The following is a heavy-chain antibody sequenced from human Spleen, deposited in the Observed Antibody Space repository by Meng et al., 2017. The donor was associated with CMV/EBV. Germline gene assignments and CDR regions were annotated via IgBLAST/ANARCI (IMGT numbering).Heavy chain of an antibody. Sequence: GESLKISCAASGFTVSSNYMSWVRQAPGKGLEWVSVIYSGGSTYYADSVKGRFTISRDNSKNTLYLQMNSLRAEDTAVYYCASDILTGYLEVWGQGTTVTVSS. CDR1: GFTVSSNY. CDR2: IYSGGST. J-gene: IGHJ6*02. V-gene: IGHV3-66*02. CDR3: ASDILTGYLEV. D-gene: IGHD3-9*01.